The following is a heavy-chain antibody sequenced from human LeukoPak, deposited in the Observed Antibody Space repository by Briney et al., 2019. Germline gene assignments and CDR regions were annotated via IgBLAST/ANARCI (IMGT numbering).Heavy chain of an antibody. V-gene: IGHV3-23*01. D-gene: IGHD6-19*01. J-gene: IGHJ5*02. CDR3: AKGSSGWSNTEPSRFDP. Sequence: GGSLRLSCAASGFTFSSYAMSWVRQAPGKGLEWVSAISGSGGSTYYADSVKGRFTISRDNSKNTLYLQMNSLRAEDTAVYYCAKGSSGWSNTEPSRFDPWGQGTLVTVSS. CDR2: ISGSGGST. CDR1: GFTFSSYA.